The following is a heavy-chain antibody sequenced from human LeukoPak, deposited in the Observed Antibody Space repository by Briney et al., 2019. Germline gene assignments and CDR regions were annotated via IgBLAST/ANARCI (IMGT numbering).Heavy chain of an antibody. D-gene: IGHD4-17*01. CDR3: ARHWVLRSPFDY. CDR1: GGSFSGYY. V-gene: IGHV4-34*01. J-gene: IGHJ4*02. CDR2: INHSGST. Sequence: SETLSLTCAVYGGSFSGYYWSWIRQPLGKGLEWIGEINHSGSTNYNPSLKSRVTISVDTSKNQFSLKLSSVTAADTAVYYCARHWVLRSPFDYWGQGTLVTVSS.